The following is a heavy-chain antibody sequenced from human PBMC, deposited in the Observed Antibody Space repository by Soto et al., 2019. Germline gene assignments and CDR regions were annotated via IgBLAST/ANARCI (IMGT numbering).Heavy chain of an antibody. CDR1: GFTFSSYA. CDR2: ISGSGGST. D-gene: IGHD6-13*01. V-gene: IGHV3-23*01. Sequence: VQLLESGGGLVQPGGSLRLSCAASGFTFSSYAMSWVRQAPGKGLEWVSAISGSGGSTYYADSVKGRFTISRDNSKNTLYLQMNSLRAEDTAVYYCAKDMNSSSWYPGIRHYYYGMDVWGQGTTVTVSS. J-gene: IGHJ6*02. CDR3: AKDMNSSSWYPGIRHYYYGMDV.